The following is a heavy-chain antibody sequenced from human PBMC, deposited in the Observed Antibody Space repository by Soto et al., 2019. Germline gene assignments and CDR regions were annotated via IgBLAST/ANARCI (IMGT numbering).Heavy chain of an antibody. CDR1: GGSVSSGSYY. CDR3: ARVRWLQLHYFDY. J-gene: IGHJ4*02. V-gene: IGHV4-61*01. Sequence: SETLSLTCTVSGGSVSSGSYYWSWIRQPPGKGLEWIGYIYYSGSTNYNPSLKSRVTISVDTSKNQFSLELSSVTAADTAVYYCARVRWLQLHYFDYWGQGTLVTVSS. CDR2: IYYSGST. D-gene: IGHD5-12*01.